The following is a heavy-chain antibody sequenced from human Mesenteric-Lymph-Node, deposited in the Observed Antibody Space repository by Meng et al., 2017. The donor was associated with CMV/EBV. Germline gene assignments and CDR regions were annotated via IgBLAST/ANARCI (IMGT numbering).Heavy chain of an antibody. CDR1: GVSVTSGTSY. CDR3: SGGNWGFDY. V-gene: IGHV4-61*01. J-gene: IGHJ4*02. CDR2: ITNTGST. Sequence: SLTCTVSGVSVTSGTSYWSWIRQPPGEGLEWIAYITNTGSTTYNPLFKSRATISADTSKNQFSLTLKSVTAADTALYYCSGGNWGFDYWGRGILVTVSS. D-gene: IGHD1-26*01.